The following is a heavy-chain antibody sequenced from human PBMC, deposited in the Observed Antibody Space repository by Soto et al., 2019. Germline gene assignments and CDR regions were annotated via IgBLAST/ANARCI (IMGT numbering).Heavy chain of an antibody. CDR2: ILPIFGTP. Sequence: QVQLVQSGTEVKKHGSSVKVSCKASGGTFSNSAIIWVRQAPGQGLEWMGGILPIFGTPNYAQKFQGRLPISADEFSSTAYMELTILRSEDTAVYYCATPAEALATAMLKGLANWGQGSLVTVSS. J-gene: IGHJ4*02. V-gene: IGHV1-69*01. CDR3: ATPAEALATAMLKGLAN. D-gene: IGHD5-18*01. CDR1: GGTFSNSA.